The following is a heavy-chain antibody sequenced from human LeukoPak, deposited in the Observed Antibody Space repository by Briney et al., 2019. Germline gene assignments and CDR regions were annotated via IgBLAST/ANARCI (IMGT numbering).Heavy chain of an antibody. Sequence: SETLSLTCAVYGGSFSGYYWSWIRQPPGKGLEWIGEINHSGSTNYNPSLTSRGTISVDKSKNQFSLKLSSVTAADTAVYYCVRGRKSRTIFGVVITYYMDVWGKGTTVTVSS. CDR3: VRGRKSRTIFGVVITYYMDV. CDR2: INHSGST. CDR1: GGSFSGYY. J-gene: IGHJ6*03. V-gene: IGHV4-34*01. D-gene: IGHD3-3*01.